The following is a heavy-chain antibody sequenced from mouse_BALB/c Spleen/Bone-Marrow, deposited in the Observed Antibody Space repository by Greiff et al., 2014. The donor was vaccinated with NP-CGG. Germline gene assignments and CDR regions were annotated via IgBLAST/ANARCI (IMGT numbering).Heavy chain of an antibody. CDR2: INPSTGYT. CDR3: ARSNYPGWFAY. CDR1: GFTFTSYW. J-gene: IGHJ3*01. Sequence: QVQLQQSXAELAKPGASVKMSCKASGFTFTSYWMHWVKQRPGQGLEWIGYINPSTGYTEYNQKFKDKATLTADKSSSTAYMQLSSLTSEDSAVYYFARSNYPGWFAYWGQGTLVTVSA. D-gene: IGHD2-5*01. V-gene: IGHV1-7*01.